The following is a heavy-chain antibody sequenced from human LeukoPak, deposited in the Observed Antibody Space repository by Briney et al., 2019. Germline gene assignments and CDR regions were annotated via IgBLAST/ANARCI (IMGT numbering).Heavy chain of an antibody. J-gene: IGHJ4*02. D-gene: IGHD6-19*01. CDR2: ISGSGGST. CDR1: GFTFSSYA. CDR3: ARSRWLDALDY. V-gene: IGHV3-23*01. Sequence: GGSLRLSCAASGFTFSSYAMSWVRQAPWKGLEWVSAISGSGGSTYYADSVKGRFTIPRDNSKNTLYLQMNSLRADDTAVYYCARSRWLDALDYWGQGTLVTVSS.